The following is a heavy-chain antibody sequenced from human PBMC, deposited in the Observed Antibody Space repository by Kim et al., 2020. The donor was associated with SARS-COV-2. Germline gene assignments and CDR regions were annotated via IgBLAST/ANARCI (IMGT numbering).Heavy chain of an antibody. CDR2: IYSGGST. CDR1: GFTVSSNY. Sequence: GGSLRLSCAASGFTVSSNYMSWVRQAPGKGLEWVSVIYSGGSTYYADSVKGRFTISRHNSKNTLYLQMNSLRAEDTAVYYCARDIVGAYYYYGMDVWGQGTMVTVSS. D-gene: IGHD1-26*01. J-gene: IGHJ6*02. CDR3: ARDIVGAYYYYGMDV. V-gene: IGHV3-53*04.